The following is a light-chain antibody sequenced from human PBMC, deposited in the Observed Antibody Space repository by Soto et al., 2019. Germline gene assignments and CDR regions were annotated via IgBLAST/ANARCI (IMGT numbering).Light chain of an antibody. Sequence: EIVLTQSPATLSLSPGERVTLSCRASQSVSSYLAWYQQKPGQAPRLLIYDASNRATGIPARFSCSGSGTDFTLTISSLEPEDFAVYYCQQRSNWPLFGQGTRLEIK. CDR2: DAS. CDR3: QQRSNWPL. J-gene: IGKJ5*01. CDR1: QSVSSY. V-gene: IGKV3-11*01.